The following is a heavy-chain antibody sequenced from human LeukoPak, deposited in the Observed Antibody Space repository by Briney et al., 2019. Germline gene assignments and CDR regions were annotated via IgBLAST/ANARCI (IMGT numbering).Heavy chain of an antibody. V-gene: IGHV4-30-4*08. CDR3: ARARRGDFDY. CDR2: IYYSGST. CDR1: GGSFSGYY. D-gene: IGHD3-10*01. Sequence: PSETLSLTCAVYGGSFSGYYWSWIRQPPGKGLEWIGYIYYSGSTYYNPSLKSRVTISVDTSKNQFSLKLSSVTAADTAVYYCARARRGDFDYWGQGTLVTVSS. J-gene: IGHJ4*02.